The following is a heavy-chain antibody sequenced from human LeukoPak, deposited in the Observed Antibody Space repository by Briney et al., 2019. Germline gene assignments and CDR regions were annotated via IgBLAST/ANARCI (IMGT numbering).Heavy chain of an antibody. Sequence: GGSLRLSCAASGFTLTNYPMSWVRQAPGRGLEWVSSMSARGGGSYYADTVKGRFTISRDSSKNTLYLQMNSLRAEGTAVYFCGKELGRHFDFVNWGQGTLVTVSS. CDR1: GFTLTNYP. CDR2: MSARGGGS. CDR3: GKELGRHFDFVN. J-gene: IGHJ4*02. D-gene: IGHD1-1*01. V-gene: IGHV3-23*01.